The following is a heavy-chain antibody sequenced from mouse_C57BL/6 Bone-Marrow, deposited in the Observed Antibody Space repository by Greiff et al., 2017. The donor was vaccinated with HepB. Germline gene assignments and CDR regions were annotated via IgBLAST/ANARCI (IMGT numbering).Heavy chain of an antibody. D-gene: IGHD1-1*01. CDR3: ARRDYYGSSYFDV. V-gene: IGHV4-1*01. Sequence: AAGGVDFSRYWMSWVRRAPGKGLEWIGEINPDSSTINYAPSLKDKFIISRDNAKNTLYLQMSKVRSEDTALYYCARRDYYGSSYFDVWGTGTTVTVSS. CDR1: GVDFSRYW. J-gene: IGHJ1*03. CDR2: INPDSSTI.